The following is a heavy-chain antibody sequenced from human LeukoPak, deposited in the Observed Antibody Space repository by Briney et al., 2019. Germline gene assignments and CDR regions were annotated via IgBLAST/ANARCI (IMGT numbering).Heavy chain of an antibody. V-gene: IGHV4-39*01. CDR1: GDSISGKTYS. CDR3: VRYRSGSNRFDY. CDR2: MYYSENT. D-gene: IGHD6-19*01. J-gene: IGHJ4*02. Sequence: SETLSLTCTVSGDSISGKTYSWGWVRQPPGKGLEWIGYMYYSENTYYNPSLKSRVTISVDTSRIQFSLKLSSVTAADTAMYYCVRYRSGSNRFDYWGQGTLVTVSS.